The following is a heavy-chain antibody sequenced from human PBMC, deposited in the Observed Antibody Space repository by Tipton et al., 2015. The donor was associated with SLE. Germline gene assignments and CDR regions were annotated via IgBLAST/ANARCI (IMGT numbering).Heavy chain of an antibody. CDR1: GYTFTDYY. D-gene: IGHD3-3*01. V-gene: IGHV1-2*02. Sequence: QLVQSGGEVKKPGASLKVSCNTSGYTFTDYYIHWVRQAPGQGLEWMGWINPNTGGADYAHKFQGRVSMTRDTSISTAYLELSRLSSEDTAVYYCARDPIPSKKIFKGVVRPPVGYYMDVWCKGTAVTVSS. J-gene: IGHJ6*03. CDR2: INPNTGGA. CDR3: ARDPIPSKKIFKGVVRPPVGYYMDV.